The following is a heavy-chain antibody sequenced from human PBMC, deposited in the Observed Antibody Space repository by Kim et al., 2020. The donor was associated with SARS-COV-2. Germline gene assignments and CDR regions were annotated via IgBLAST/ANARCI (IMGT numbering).Heavy chain of an antibody. Sequence: SETLSLTCTVSGGSISSSSYYWGWVRQPPGKGLEWIGSIYYTGSTYYNPSLKSRVSISVDTSKNQLSLRLSSVTAADTAVYYCARQSGVVNWFDPWGQGTLVTISS. V-gene: IGHV4-39*01. D-gene: IGHD3-3*01. J-gene: IGHJ5*02. CDR3: ARQSGVVNWFDP. CDR2: IYYTGST. CDR1: GGSISSSSYY.